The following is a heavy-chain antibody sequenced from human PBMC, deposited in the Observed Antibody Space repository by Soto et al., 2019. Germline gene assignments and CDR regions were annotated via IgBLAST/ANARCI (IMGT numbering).Heavy chain of an antibody. J-gene: IGHJ4*02. CDR1: GFTFSSYG. Sequence: QVQLVESGGGVVQPGRSLRLSCAASGFTFSSYGMHWVRQAPGKGLEWVAVIWYDGSNKYYADSVKGRFTISRDNSKNTLYLQMNSLRAEETAVYYCARDIEGAAAGPPYFAYWGQGTLVTVSS. V-gene: IGHV3-33*01. CDR2: IWYDGSNK. CDR3: ARDIEGAAAGPPYFAY. D-gene: IGHD6-13*01.